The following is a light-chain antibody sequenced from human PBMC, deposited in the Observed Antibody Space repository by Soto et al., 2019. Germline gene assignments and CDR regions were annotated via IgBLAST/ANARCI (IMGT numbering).Light chain of an antibody. CDR3: QQYDNWPLFT. J-gene: IGKJ2*01. CDR1: QSVSSN. V-gene: IGKV3-15*01. CDR2: GAS. Sequence: ELVMTQSPATLSVSPGERATLSCRASQSVSSNLAWYQQKPGQAPRLLIYGASTRATGIPARFRGSGSGTEFTLTISSLQSEDFAVYYCQQYDNWPLFTFGQGTKLQIK.